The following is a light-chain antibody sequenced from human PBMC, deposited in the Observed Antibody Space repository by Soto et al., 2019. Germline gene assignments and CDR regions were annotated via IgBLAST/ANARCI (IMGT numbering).Light chain of an antibody. V-gene: IGLV2-14*01. CDR3: CSYTSTSTHV. Sequence: QSVLTQPASVSGSPAQSITISCTGTSSDVGGYNYVSWYQHHPGKAPKLIIYEVSYRPSGVSNRFSGSKSGNTASLTISGLQADDEADCYCCSYTSTSTHVFGTGTKVTVL. CDR1: SSDVGGYNY. J-gene: IGLJ1*01. CDR2: EVS.